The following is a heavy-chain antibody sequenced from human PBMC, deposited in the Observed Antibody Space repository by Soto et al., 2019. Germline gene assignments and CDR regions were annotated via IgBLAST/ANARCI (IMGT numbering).Heavy chain of an antibody. J-gene: IGHJ4*02. V-gene: IGHV3-30-3*01. Sequence: QVQLVESGGGVVQPGRSLRLSCAASGFTFSSYAMHWVRQAPGKGLEWVAVISYDGSNKYYADSVKGRFTISRDNSKNTLYLQMNSLRAEDTAVYYCTAGGWSGYFDYWGQGTLVTVSS. CDR3: TAGGWSGYFDY. CDR1: GFTFSSYA. D-gene: IGHD3-3*01. CDR2: ISYDGSNK.